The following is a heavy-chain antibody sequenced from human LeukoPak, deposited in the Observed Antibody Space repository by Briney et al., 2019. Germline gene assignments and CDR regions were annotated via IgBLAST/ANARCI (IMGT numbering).Heavy chain of an antibody. CDR3: ARDHYDFWSGYYSPHSVFDC. CDR1: GYTFTSYG. J-gene: IGHJ4*02. CDR2: ISAYNGNT. V-gene: IGHV1-18*01. Sequence: ASVKVSCKASGYTFTSYGISWVRQAPGQGLEWMGWISAYNGNTNYAQKLQGRVTITTDTSTSTAYMELRSLRSDDTAVYYCARDHYDFWSGYYSPHSVFDCWGQGTLVTVSS. D-gene: IGHD3-3*01.